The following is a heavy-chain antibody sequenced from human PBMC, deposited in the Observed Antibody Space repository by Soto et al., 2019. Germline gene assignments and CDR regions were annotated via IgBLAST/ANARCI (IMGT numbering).Heavy chain of an antibody. CDR3: ARGGWYYDSSGPPRSLGTHEIDYFDC. J-gene: IGHJ4*02. V-gene: IGHV3-33*01. CDR2: IWYDGSNK. Sequence: QVQLVESGGGVVQPGRSLRLSCAASGFTFSSYGMHWVRQAPVKGLEWVAVIWYDGSNKYYADSVKGRFTISRDNSKNSQDLQVNSLRAEDTAVYYCARGGWYYDSSGPPRSLGTHEIDYFDCWGQGTLVTVSS. CDR1: GFTFSSYG. D-gene: IGHD3-22*01.